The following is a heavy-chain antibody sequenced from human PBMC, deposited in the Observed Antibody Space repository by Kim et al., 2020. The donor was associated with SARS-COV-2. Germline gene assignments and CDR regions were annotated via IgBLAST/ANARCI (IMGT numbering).Heavy chain of an antibody. CDR3: AKDQDWLAVSAATDY. V-gene: IGHV3-23*01. Sequence: DSVKGRFTISRDKSKNTLYLQMNSLRAEDTAVYYCAKDQDWLAVSAATDYWGQGTLVTVSS. J-gene: IGHJ4*02. D-gene: IGHD3-3*01.